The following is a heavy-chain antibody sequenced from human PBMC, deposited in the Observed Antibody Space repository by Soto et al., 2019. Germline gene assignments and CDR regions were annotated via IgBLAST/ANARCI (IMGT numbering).Heavy chain of an antibody. CDR3: ARGRDDYNGWYVDL. Sequence: SETMSVTCTVSGGSISTYYWNWIRQPPGKGLEWIGYLYYGGSTNYNPSLESRVTISLDTSKNQISLKLSSVTAADTAVYYCARGRDDYNGWYVDLWGRGSLVT. J-gene: IGHJ2*01. CDR1: GGSISTYY. CDR2: LYYGGST. V-gene: IGHV4-59*01. D-gene: IGHD4-4*01.